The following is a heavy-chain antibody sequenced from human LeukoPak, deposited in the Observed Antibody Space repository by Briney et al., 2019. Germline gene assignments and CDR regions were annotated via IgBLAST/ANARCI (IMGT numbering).Heavy chain of an antibody. D-gene: IGHD6-6*01. CDR1: GGTFSSYA. J-gene: IGHJ6*03. V-gene: IGHV1-8*03. Sequence: ASVKVSCKASGGTFSSYAISWVRQATGQGLEWMGWMNPNSGNTGYAQKFQGRVTITRNTSISTAYMELSSLRSEDTAVYYCARGGKYSSSSIYYYYYMDVWGKGTTVTVSS. CDR2: MNPNSGNT. CDR3: ARGGKYSSSSIYYYYYMDV.